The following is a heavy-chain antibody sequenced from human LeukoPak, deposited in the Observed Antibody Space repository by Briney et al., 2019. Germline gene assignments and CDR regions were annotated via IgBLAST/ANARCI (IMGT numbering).Heavy chain of an antibody. CDR3: AKDPGIAAAGAAGG. CDR1: GFTFSSYG. D-gene: IGHD6-13*01. J-gene: IGHJ4*02. V-gene: IGHV3-30*02. CDR2: IRYDGSNK. Sequence: GGSLRLSCAASGFTFSSYGMHWVRQAPGKGLEWVAFIRYDGSNKYYAGSVKGRFTISRDNSKNTLYLQMNSLRAEDTAVYYCAKDPGIAAAGAAGGWGQGTLVTVSS.